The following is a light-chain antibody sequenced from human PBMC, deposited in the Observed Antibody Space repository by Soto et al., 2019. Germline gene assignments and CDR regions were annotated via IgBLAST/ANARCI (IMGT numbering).Light chain of an antibody. CDR2: GAS. CDR3: QQFGSSPIT. CDR1: QSVSSTY. Sequence: EIVLTQSPGTLSLSPGERATLSCRASQSVSSTYLAWCQQKPGQAPRLLIYGASTRATGIPDRFSGTGSGTDFTLTISRLEPEDFAVYYCQQFGSSPITFGQGTRLEIK. J-gene: IGKJ5*01. V-gene: IGKV3-20*01.